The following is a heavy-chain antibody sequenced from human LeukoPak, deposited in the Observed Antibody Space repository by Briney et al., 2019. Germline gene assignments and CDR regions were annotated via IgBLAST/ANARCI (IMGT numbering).Heavy chain of an antibody. D-gene: IGHD3-3*01. J-gene: IGHJ4*02. CDR1: GFTFSSHS. Sequence: GGSLRLSCAASGFTFSSHSMNWVRQAPGKGLEWVSYISSSSSTIYYADSVKGRFTISRDNAKNSLYLQMNSLRAEDTAVYYCARDYYDFWSGYRLFDYWGQGTLVTVSS. CDR3: ARDYYDFWSGYRLFDY. CDR2: ISSSSSTI. V-gene: IGHV3-48*01.